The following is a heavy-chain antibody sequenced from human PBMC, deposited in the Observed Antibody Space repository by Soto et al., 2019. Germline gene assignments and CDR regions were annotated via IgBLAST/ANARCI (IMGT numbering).Heavy chain of an antibody. CDR1: GYTFTGYY. J-gene: IGHJ3*02. D-gene: IGHD3-22*01. CDR2: INPNSGGT. Sequence: GASVKRSCTASGYTFTGYYMHWVRQAPGQGLEWMGWINPNSGGTNYAQKFQGRVTMTRDTSISTAYMELSRLRSDDTAVYYCARMPTTYDYDSSGFWAAFEIWGQGTMVTI. CDR3: ARMPTTYDYDSSGFWAAFEI. V-gene: IGHV1-2*02.